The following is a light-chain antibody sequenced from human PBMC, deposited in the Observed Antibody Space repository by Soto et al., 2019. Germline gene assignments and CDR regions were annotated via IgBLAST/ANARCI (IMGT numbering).Light chain of an antibody. CDR1: SSNIGSNT. Sequence: QSVLTQPPSASGTPGQRVTISCSGSSSNIGSNTVTWYQHLPGSAPKLLIYSTNQRPSGVSDRFSGSKSGTSASLAISGLQSEDEADYYCSSWTSSTTQVLGGGTKLTVL. J-gene: IGLJ2*01. CDR2: STN. V-gene: IGLV1-44*01. CDR3: SSWTSSTTQV.